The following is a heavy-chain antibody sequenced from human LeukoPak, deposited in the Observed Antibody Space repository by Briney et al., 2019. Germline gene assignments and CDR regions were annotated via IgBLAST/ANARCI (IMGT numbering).Heavy chain of an antibody. Sequence: GGSLRLSCAASGFTFSSYWMHWVRQAPGKGLVWVSLINSDGSSTSYADSVKGRFTISRDNAKNTLYLQMNSLRAEDTAVYYCASGRWLQSPYDYWGQGTLVTVSS. CDR3: ASGRWLQSPYDY. J-gene: IGHJ4*02. CDR2: INSDGSST. D-gene: IGHD5-24*01. CDR1: GFTFSSYW. V-gene: IGHV3-74*01.